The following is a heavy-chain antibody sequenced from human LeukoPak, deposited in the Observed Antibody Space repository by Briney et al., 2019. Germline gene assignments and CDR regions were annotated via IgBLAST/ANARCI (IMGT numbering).Heavy chain of an antibody. Sequence: ASVKVSCKASGYTFTSYGLSWVRQAPGQGLEWMGWLSTYNGNTDYAQEFQGRVTMTTDTSTSTAYMELRSLRSDDTAVYYCARDRTSLSDPIVHDYWGQGTLVTVSS. D-gene: IGHD2/OR15-2a*01. CDR2: LSTYNGNT. V-gene: IGHV1-18*01. CDR1: GYTFTSYG. CDR3: ARDRTSLSDPIVHDY. J-gene: IGHJ4*02.